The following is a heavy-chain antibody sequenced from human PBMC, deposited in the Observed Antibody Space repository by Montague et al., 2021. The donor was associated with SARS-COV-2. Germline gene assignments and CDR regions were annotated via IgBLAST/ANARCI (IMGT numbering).Heavy chain of an antibody. Sequence: SETLSLTCSVSGGSISSYYWSWIRQSPGKGLEWIGYIFHSGITDYNPSLKSRVTISVDMSKNQFSLQLNSVTAADSAVYYCERTEYNWNDWFDPWGQGTLVTVSS. CDR1: GGSISSYY. CDR3: ERTEYNWNDWFDP. J-gene: IGHJ5*02. CDR2: IFHSGIT. V-gene: IGHV4-59*13. D-gene: IGHD1-20*01.